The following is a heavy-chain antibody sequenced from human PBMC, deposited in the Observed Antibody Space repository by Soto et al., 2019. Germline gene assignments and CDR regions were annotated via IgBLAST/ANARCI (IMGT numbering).Heavy chain of an antibody. D-gene: IGHD1-20*01. CDR3: ARDAAIGMNDY. J-gene: IGHJ4*02. CDR1: GVTFSSYT. Sequence: ASVKVSCKASGVTFSSYTISWVRQAPGQGLEWMGWISTDNGNTKYAQKLQGRVTMTTDTSTSTAYMELRSLRSDDTAVYYCARDAAIGMNDYWGQGTLVTVSS. CDR2: ISTDNGNT. V-gene: IGHV1-18*01.